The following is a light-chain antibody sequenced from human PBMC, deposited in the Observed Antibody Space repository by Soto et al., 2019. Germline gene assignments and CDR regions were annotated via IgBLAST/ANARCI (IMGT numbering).Light chain of an antibody. CDR1: SSNIGSNY. J-gene: IGLJ2*01. V-gene: IGLV1-51*01. Sequence: QSVLTQPPSVSAAPGQKVTISCSGSSSNIGSNYVSWYQQLPGTAPKLLIYDNVKRPSGISDRFSGSQSGTSATLGITGLQTGDEADYYCGTWDNSLSAVFGGGTKLTV. CDR3: GTWDNSLSAV. CDR2: DNV.